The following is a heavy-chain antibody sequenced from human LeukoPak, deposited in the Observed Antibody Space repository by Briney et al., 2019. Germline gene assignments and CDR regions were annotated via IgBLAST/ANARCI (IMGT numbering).Heavy chain of an antibody. CDR3: ARNKDRIYYMDV. J-gene: IGHJ6*03. CDR1: GGSFSGYY. V-gene: IGHV4-34*01. CDR2: INHSGST. Sequence: PSETLSLTCAVYGGSFSGYYWSWIRQPPGKGLEWIGEINHSGSTNYNPSLKSRVTISVDTSKNQFSLKLSSVTAADTAVYYCARNKDRIYYMDVWGKGTTVTASS.